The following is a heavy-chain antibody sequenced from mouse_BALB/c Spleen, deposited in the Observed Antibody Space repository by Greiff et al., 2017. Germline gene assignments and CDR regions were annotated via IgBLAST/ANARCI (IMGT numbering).Heavy chain of an antibody. CDR3: ARSITTVESYYFDY. Sequence: EVQLHQSGAELVKPGASVKLSCTASGFNIKDTYMHWVKQRPEQGLEWIGRIDPANGNTKYDPKFQGKATITADTSSNTAYLQLSSLTSEDTAVYYCARSITTVESYYFDYWGQGTTLTVSS. J-gene: IGHJ2*01. CDR2: IDPANGNT. D-gene: IGHD1-1*01. V-gene: IGHV14-3*02. CDR1: GFNIKDTY.